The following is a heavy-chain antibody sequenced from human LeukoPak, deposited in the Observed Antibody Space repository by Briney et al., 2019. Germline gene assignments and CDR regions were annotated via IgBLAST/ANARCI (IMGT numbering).Heavy chain of an antibody. D-gene: IGHD2-2*02. CDR3: ASRLGYCSSTSCYTF. V-gene: IGHV1-8*01. CDR2: MNPNSGNT. J-gene: IGHJ4*02. Sequence: ASVKVSCKASGYTFTNYDINWVRQAAGLGLEWMGWMNPNSGNTGYAQEFQGRVTMTRNTSISTAYMELTSLRSEDTAVYFCASRLGYCSSTSCYTFWGQGTLVTVSS. CDR1: GYTFTNYD.